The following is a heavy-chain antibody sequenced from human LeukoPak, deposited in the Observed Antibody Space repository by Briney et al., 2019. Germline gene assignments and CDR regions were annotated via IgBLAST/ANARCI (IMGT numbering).Heavy chain of an antibody. CDR2: ISWNSGNI. J-gene: IGHJ4*02. CDR1: GFTFDDYA. Sequence: GMSLRLSCAASGFTFDDYAMHWVRQAPGKGLEWVSGISWNSGNIGYADSVKGRFTISRDNAKNALYLQMDSVRAEDAAVYYCARPQDGYNGFDCWGQGTLVTVSS. D-gene: IGHD5-24*01. V-gene: IGHV3-9*01. CDR3: ARPQDGYNGFDC.